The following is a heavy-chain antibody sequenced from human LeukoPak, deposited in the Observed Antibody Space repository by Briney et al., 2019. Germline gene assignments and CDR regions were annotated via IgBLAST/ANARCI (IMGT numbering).Heavy chain of an antibody. CDR1: EFTVSRNY. V-gene: IGHV3-23*01. D-gene: IGHD6-13*01. J-gene: IGHJ4*02. CDR2: ISGSGGST. Sequence: GGSLRLSCTASEFTVSRNYMLWVRQAPGKGLEWVSAISGSGGSTYYADSVKGRFTISRDNSKNTLYLQMNSLRAEDTAVYYCAKKESSSSWYDYFDYWGQGTLVTVSS. CDR3: AKKESSSSWYDYFDY.